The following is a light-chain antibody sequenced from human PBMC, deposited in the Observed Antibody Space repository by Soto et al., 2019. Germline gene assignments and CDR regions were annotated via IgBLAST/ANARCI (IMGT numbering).Light chain of an antibody. CDR1: QSVSSSY. CDR2: GAS. V-gene: IGKV3-20*01. Sequence: EIVLTQSPGTLSLSPGERATLSCRASQSVSSSYLAWYQQKPGQAPRLLIYGASSRATGIPDRFSGSGSGTDFTPTNTRLEPEDFAVYYCQQYGSSPRYTFGQGTKLEIK. J-gene: IGKJ2*01. CDR3: QQYGSSPRYT.